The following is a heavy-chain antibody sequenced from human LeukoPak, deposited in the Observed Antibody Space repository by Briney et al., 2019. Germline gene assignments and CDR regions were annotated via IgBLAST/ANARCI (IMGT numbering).Heavy chain of an antibody. J-gene: IGHJ4*02. Sequence: SETLSLTCTVSGGSISSSSYYWGWIRQPPGKGLEWIVSIYYSGSTYYSPSLKSRVTISVDTSKNQFSLKLSSVTAADTAVYYCASSIAAAGTTAAFDYWGQGTLVTVSS. CDR2: IYYSGST. CDR1: GGSISSSSYY. D-gene: IGHD6-13*01. V-gene: IGHV4-39*07. CDR3: ASSIAAAGTTAAFDY.